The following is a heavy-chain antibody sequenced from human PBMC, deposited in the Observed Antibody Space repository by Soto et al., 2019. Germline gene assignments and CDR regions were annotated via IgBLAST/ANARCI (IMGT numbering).Heavy chain of an antibody. V-gene: IGHV3-11*06. CDR2: ISSSSSYT. J-gene: IGHJ6*02. D-gene: IGHD2-15*01. CDR3: ARGGYCSGGSCYSRFFYYYGMDV. CDR1: GFTFSDYY. Sequence: GGSLRLSCAASGFTFSDYYMSWIRQAPGKGLEWVSYISSSSSYTNYADSVKGRFTISRDNAKNSLYLQMNSLRAEDTAVYYCARGGYCSGGSCYSRFFYYYGMDVWGQGTTVTVSS.